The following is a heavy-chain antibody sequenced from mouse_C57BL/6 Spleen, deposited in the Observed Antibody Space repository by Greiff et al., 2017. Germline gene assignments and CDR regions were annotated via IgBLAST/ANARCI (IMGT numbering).Heavy chain of an antibody. CDR1: GYTFTSYW. Sequence: QVQLQQPGAELVKPGASVKMSCKASGYTFTSYWLTWVKQRPGQGLEWIGDIYPGSGSTNYNEKFKSKATLTVDTSSSTAYMQLSSLTSEDSAVYYCAGSPYYYGSRDWYFDVWGTGTTVTVSS. J-gene: IGHJ1*03. V-gene: IGHV1-55*01. CDR3: AGSPYYYGSRDWYFDV. D-gene: IGHD1-1*01. CDR2: IYPGSGST.